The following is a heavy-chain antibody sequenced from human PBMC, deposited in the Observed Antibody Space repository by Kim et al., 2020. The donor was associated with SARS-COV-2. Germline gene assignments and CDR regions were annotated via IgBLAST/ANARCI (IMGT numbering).Heavy chain of an antibody. V-gene: IGHV4-61*01. J-gene: IGHJ5*02. CDR1: GGSVTSNSYY. CDR3: ARALRIAAAGIGWFDP. D-gene: IGHD6-13*01. Sequence: SETLSLTCTVSGGSVTSNSYYWSWIRQPPGKGLEWIGYIFNSGSTNYNPSLKSRVTISVDTPKNQFSLKLSSVTAADTAVYYCARALRIAAAGIGWFDPWGQGTLVTVSS. CDR2: IFNSGST.